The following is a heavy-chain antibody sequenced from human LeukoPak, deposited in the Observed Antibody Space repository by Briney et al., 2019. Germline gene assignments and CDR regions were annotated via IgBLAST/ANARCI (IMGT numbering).Heavy chain of an antibody. Sequence: PGGSLRLSCAASGFTFSSYTMNWVRQAPGKGLEWVSYIGSSSSTIYYADSVKGRFTISRDNSKNTLYLQMNSLRAEDTAVYYCAKAVGLWFGESSAPPPPVAYWGQGTLVTVSS. CDR1: GFTFSSYT. CDR2: IGSSSSTI. D-gene: IGHD3-10*01. J-gene: IGHJ4*02. V-gene: IGHV3-48*01. CDR3: AKAVGLWFGESSAPPPPVAY.